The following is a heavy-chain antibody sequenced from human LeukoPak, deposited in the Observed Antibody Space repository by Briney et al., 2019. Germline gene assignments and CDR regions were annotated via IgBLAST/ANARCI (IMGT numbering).Heavy chain of an antibody. CDR2: MNPNSGNT. D-gene: IGHD5-18*01. CDR3: AXASRGYNYGPNYYYYYMDV. V-gene: IGHV1-8*03. J-gene: IGHJ6*03. CDR1: GYTFTSYD. Sequence: ASVKVSCKASGYTFTSYDINWVRQATGQGLEWMGWMNPNSGNTGYAQKFQGRVTITRNTSISTAYMELSSLRSEDTAVYYGAXASRGYNYGPNYYYYYMDVWGKGTTVTVSS.